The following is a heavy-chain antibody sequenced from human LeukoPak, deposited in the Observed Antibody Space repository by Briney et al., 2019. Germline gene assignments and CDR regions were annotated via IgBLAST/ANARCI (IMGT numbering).Heavy chain of an antibody. D-gene: IGHD3-22*01. V-gene: IGHV3-64*02. CDR1: GSTFSDYA. J-gene: IGHJ4*02. CDR3: AKYGSYNYFDTSPDY. Sequence: TGGSLRLSCAASGSTFSDYAMHWVRQAPGRGLEYVSAISSNGVKTYYAESVKGRFTISRDNSKNTLYLEMGSLRAEDTAVYFCAKYGSYNYFDTSPDYWGQGTLVTVSS. CDR2: ISSNGVKT.